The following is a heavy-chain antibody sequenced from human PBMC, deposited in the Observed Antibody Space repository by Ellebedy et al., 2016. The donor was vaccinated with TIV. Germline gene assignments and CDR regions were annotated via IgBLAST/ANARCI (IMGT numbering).Heavy chain of an antibody. CDR3: ARAGHRGGP. Sequence: GESLKISXAASGFTFSNAWMSWVRQAPGKGLEWVAVISYDGSNKYYADSVKGRFTISRDNSKNTLYLQMNSLRAEDTAVYYCARAGHRGGPWGQGTLVTVSS. J-gene: IGHJ5*02. CDR1: GFTFSNAW. D-gene: IGHD1-14*01. CDR2: ISYDGSNK. V-gene: IGHV3-30*03.